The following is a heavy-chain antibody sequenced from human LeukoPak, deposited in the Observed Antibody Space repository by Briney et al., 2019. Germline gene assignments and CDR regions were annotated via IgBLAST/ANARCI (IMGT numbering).Heavy chain of an antibody. CDR2: ISGSGGST. CDR3: AKALSRVRTEGIDY. D-gene: IGHD3-10*01. V-gene: IGHV3-23*01. J-gene: IGHJ4*02. Sequence: GGSLRLSCAASGFTFSSYAMSWVRQAPGKGLEWVSAISGSGGSTYYADSVKGRLTISRDNSKNTLYLQMNSLRAEDTAVYYCAKALSRVRTEGIDYWGQGTLVTVSS. CDR1: GFTFSSYA.